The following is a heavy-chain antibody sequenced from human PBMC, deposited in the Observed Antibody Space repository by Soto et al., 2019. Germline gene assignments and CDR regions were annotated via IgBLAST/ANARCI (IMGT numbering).Heavy chain of an antibody. J-gene: IGHJ5*02. Sequence: SGKVSCKASGGTFSSYAISWVRQAPGQGLEWMGGIIPIFGTANYAQKFQGRVTITADESTSTAYMELSSLRSEDTAVYYCAPGPAYCSSTSCYSVGWFDPWGQGTLVTVSS. CDR1: GGTFSSYA. CDR2: IIPIFGTA. D-gene: IGHD2-2*02. V-gene: IGHV1-69*13. CDR3: APGPAYCSSTSCYSVGWFDP.